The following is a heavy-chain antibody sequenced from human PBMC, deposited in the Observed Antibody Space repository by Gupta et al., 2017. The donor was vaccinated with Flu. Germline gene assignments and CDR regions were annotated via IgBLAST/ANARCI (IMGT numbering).Heavy chain of an antibody. J-gene: IGHJ4*02. Sequence: CLASGFTLSSYGMPWVRQSPGKGLEWVAVISYDGSNKYYADSVKGRFTISRDNSKNTLYLQMNSLRAEDTAVYYCAKDPSSGYDYGGAGVFDYWGQGTLVTVSS. V-gene: IGHV3-30*18. D-gene: IGHD5-12*01. CDR2: ISYDGSNK. CDR3: AKDPSSGYDYGGAGVFDY. CDR1: GFTLSSYG.